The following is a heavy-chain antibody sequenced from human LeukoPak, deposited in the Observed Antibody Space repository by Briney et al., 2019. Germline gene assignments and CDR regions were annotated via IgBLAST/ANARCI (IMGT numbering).Heavy chain of an antibody. CDR1: GFSFSDYW. CDR2: MKPDGSER. D-gene: IGHD2-15*01. J-gene: IGHJ4*02. CDR3: VTDRSWLFDY. V-gene: IGHV3-7*01. Sequence: GGSLRLSCAASGFSFSDYWMTWVRQAPGKGLEYVANMKPDGSERYYLDSVKGRFTISRDNAKNSLYLHMSSLRAEDTAVYYCVTDRSWLFDYWGQGTLVTVSS.